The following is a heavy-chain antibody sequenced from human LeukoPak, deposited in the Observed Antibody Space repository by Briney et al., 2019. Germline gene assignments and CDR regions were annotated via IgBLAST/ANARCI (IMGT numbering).Heavy chain of an antibody. D-gene: IGHD3-22*01. Sequence: GGSLRLSCAASGFTFSSYWMSWVRQAPGKGLEWVANIKQDGSEKYYVDSVKGRFTISRDNAKNSLYLQMNSLRAEDTAVYYCARDRLMKYYYDSSGYLDYWGQGTLVTVSS. J-gene: IGHJ4*02. CDR2: IKQDGSEK. V-gene: IGHV3-7*01. CDR3: ARDRLMKYYYDSSGYLDY. CDR1: GFTFSSYW.